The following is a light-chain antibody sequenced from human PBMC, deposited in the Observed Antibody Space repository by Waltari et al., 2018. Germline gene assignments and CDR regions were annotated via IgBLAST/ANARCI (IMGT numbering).Light chain of an antibody. CDR1: QSVLYSANNKNF. CDR3: HQYYSTPDT. Sequence: DIVMTQSPDSLAVSLGERATINCKSSQSVLYSANNKNFLAWYQQKPGQPPKLLIYWASFRASGIPERFSGSASGTDVTLTSSTLQAEEVAVYYCHQYYSTPDTFGQGTRLEIE. CDR2: WAS. V-gene: IGKV4-1*01. J-gene: IGKJ2*01.